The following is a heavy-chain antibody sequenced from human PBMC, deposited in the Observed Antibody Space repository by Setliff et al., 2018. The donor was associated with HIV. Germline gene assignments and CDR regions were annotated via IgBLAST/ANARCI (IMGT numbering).Heavy chain of an antibody. CDR1: AGSISSGRYY. CDR2: IYSSGST. J-gene: IGHJ4*02. V-gene: IGHV4-61*09. CDR3: ASMGAQGTHFDY. D-gene: IGHD1-26*01. Sequence: SETLSLTCSVSAGSISSGRYYWSWIRQPAGKGLEWIGHIYSSGSTNYNLSLKSRVTISKDTSKNQFHLNMSSVTAADSATYYCASMGAQGTHFDYWGQGALVTVSS.